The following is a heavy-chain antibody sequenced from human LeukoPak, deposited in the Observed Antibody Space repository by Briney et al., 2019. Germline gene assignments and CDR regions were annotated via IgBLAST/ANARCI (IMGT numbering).Heavy chain of an antibody. CDR3: ASYCSGGSCYYPWAFDI. Sequence: GGSLRLSCAASGLTFGSYSMNWVRQAPGKGLEWVVSISSSSSYIYYADSVKGRFTISRDNAKNSLYLQMNSLRAEVTAVYYCASYCSGGSCYYPWAFDIWGQGTMVTVSS. D-gene: IGHD2-15*01. J-gene: IGHJ3*02. CDR1: GLTFGSYS. CDR2: ISSSSSYI. V-gene: IGHV3-21*01.